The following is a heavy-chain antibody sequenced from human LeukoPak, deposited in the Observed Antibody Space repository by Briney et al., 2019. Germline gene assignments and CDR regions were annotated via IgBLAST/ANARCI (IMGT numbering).Heavy chain of an antibody. Sequence: SETLSLTCTVSGGPINNYYWSWIRQPPGKGLEWIGYIYYSGSTNYNPSLKSRVTISVDTSKNQFSLKLSSVTAADTAVYYCAKAVVAATGYYFDYWGQGTLVTVSS. V-gene: IGHV4-59*01. CDR3: AKAVVAATGYYFDY. J-gene: IGHJ4*02. CDR1: GGPINNYY. D-gene: IGHD2-15*01. CDR2: IYYSGST.